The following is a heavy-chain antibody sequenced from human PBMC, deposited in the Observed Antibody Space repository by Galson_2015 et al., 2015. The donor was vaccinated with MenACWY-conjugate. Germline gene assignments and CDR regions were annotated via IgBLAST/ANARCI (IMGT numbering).Heavy chain of an antibody. Sequence: SLRLSCAASGFTFSSYAMSWVRQAPGEGLEWVSAIRGSGGNTYYADSVKGRFTISRDNSKNTLYLQINSLRDEDTAVYYSATTHSSPGYYSYMDVWGRGTAVTVSS. V-gene: IGHV3-23*01. CDR2: IRGSGGNT. CDR3: ATTHSSPGYYSYMDV. D-gene: IGHD6-6*01. CDR1: GFTFSSYA. J-gene: IGHJ6*03.